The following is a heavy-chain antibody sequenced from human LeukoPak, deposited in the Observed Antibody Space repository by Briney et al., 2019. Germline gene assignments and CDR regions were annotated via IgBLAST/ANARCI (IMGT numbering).Heavy chain of an antibody. J-gene: IGHJ5*02. CDR2: IYYSGST. CDR3: ARSGVRGVNDWFDP. V-gene: IGHV4-61*01. Sequence: SETLSLTCTVSGGSISSSSYYWSWIRQPPGKGLEWIGYIYYSGSTNYNPSLKSRVTISVDTSKNQFSLKLSSVTAADTAVYYCARSGVRGVNDWFDPWGQGTLVTVSS. CDR1: GGSISSSSYY. D-gene: IGHD3-10*01.